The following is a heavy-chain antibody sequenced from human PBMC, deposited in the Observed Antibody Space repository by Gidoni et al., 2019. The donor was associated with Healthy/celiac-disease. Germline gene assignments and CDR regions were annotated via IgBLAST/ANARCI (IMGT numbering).Heavy chain of an antibody. CDR2: IYYSGST. D-gene: IGHD6-6*01. CDR1: GGSISSGGYY. Sequence: QVQLQESGPGLVKPSQTLSLTCTVSGGSISSGGYYWSWIRQHPGKGLEWIGYIYYSGSTSYKPSLKSRVTISVDTSKNQCSLKLSSVTAADTAVYYCARTSSSWGPVASWYFDLWGRGTLVTVSS. CDR3: ARTSSSWGPVASWYFDL. J-gene: IGHJ2*01. V-gene: IGHV4-31*03.